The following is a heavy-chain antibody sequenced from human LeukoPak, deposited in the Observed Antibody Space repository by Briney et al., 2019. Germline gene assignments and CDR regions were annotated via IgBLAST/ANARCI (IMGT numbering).Heavy chain of an antibody. CDR3: AREFGHNRWYFDY. J-gene: IGHJ4*02. CDR1: GFSFRTYS. V-gene: IGHV3-30*03. D-gene: IGHD5-24*01. Sequence: GRSLRLSCAASGFSFRTYSIHWVRQAPGKGLEWVTVVSADGRTQLYSDSVKGRFTVPRDNSLNTLHLQMNSLKTEDTAVYYCAREFGHNRWYFDYWGQGALVTVSS. CDR2: VSADGRTQ.